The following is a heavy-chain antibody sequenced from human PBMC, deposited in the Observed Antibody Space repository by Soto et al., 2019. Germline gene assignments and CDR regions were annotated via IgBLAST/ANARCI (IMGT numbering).Heavy chain of an antibody. Sequence: ASVKVSCKASGYTFTSYGISWVRQAPGQGLEWMGWISAYNGNTNYAQKLQGRVTMTTDTSTSTAYMELRSLRSDDTAVYYCARQTMVRGVIEFDPWGQGTLVTVSS. CDR1: GYTFTSYG. CDR2: ISAYNGNT. V-gene: IGHV1-18*01. J-gene: IGHJ5*02. D-gene: IGHD3-10*01. CDR3: ARQTMVRGVIEFDP.